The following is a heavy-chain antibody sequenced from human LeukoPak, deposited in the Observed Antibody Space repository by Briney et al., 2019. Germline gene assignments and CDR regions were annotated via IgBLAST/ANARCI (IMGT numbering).Heavy chain of an antibody. V-gene: IGHV3-48*01. CDR3: AISSSYNYFDY. Sequence: PGGSLRLSCTASGFSFSSYNINWVRQAPGKGLEGVSYISRGSTTIYYADSLKGRFTISRDNAKNSLYLEMNSLRAEDTAVYYCAISSSYNYFDYWGQGTLVTVSS. CDR2: ISRGSTTI. D-gene: IGHD2-15*01. CDR1: GFSFSSYN. J-gene: IGHJ4*02.